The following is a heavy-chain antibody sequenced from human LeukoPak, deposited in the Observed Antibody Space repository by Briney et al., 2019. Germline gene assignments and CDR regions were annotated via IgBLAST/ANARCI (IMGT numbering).Heavy chain of an antibody. J-gene: IGHJ6*03. CDR1: GFTFSSYG. CDR3: AKRDCSGSGCGYYYMGV. CDR2: IQYDGSDT. Sequence: PGGSLRLSCAASGFTFSSYGMYWVRQAPGKGLEWVAFIQYDGSDTYYTDSMKGRFTISRDNSKNTLFLQMNNLRAEDTALYYCAKRDCSGSGCGYYYMGVWGKGTTATVSS. D-gene: IGHD2-15*01. V-gene: IGHV3-30*02.